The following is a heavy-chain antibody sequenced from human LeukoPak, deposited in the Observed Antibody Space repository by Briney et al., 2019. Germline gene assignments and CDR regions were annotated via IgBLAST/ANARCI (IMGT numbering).Heavy chain of an antibody. CDR2: IYSGGST. CDR1: GFTFSSYA. J-gene: IGHJ4*02. V-gene: IGHV3-53*01. CDR3: AREVNTAMVPSFDY. Sequence: PGGSLRLSCAASGFTFSSYAMSWVRQAPGKGLEWVSVIYSGGSTYYADSVKGRFTISRDNSKNTLYLQMNSLRAEDTAVYYCAREVNTAMVPSFDYWGQGTLVTVSS. D-gene: IGHD5-18*01.